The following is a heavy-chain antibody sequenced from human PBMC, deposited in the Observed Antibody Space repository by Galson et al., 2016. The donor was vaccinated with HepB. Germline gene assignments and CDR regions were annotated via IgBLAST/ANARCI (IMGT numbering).Heavy chain of an antibody. CDR3: GRDLNSGGVVISY. Sequence: SLRLSCAASGFTFSSYGMYWVRQAPGKGLEWVAVIWYDGSKKYYADAVKGRFTISRDNSKNTLYLQMNSLRAEDTAVYYCGRDLNSGGVVISYWGQGTLVTVSS. V-gene: IGHV3-33*01. D-gene: IGHD3-22*01. CDR1: GFTFSSYG. J-gene: IGHJ4*02. CDR2: IWYDGSKK.